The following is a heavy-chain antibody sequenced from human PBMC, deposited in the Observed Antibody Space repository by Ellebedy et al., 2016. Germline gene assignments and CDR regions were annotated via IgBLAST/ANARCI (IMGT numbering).Heavy chain of an antibody. D-gene: IGHD3-22*01. CDR3: ARGAHYDSSGYYPAYYYYGMDV. J-gene: IGHJ6*02. Sequence: ASVKVSXXASGYTFTGYYMHWVRQAPGQGLEWMGWMNPNSGNTGYAQKFQGRVTMTRNTSISTAYMELSSLRSEDTAVYYCARGAHYDSSGYYPAYYYYGMDVWGQGTTVTVSS. CDR1: GYTFTGYY. CDR2: MNPNSGNT. V-gene: IGHV1-8*02.